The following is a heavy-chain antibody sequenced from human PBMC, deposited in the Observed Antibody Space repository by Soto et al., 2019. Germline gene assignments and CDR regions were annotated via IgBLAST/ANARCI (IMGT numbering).Heavy chain of an antibody. CDR3: ARVKATLYRHYYCDY. D-gene: IGHD5-12*01. J-gene: IGHJ4*02. CDR1: CSPVDTCDDF. V-gene: IGHV4-30-4*01. Sequence: TLSLTRFVSCSPVDTCDDFWGCVPRPPGKGLEWIGSIFYTGSTYYSPSLKSRASMSMDTSNNLFSLRLRSLTAADTAVYCGARVKATLYRHYYCDYWGQGTPVTVSA. CDR2: IFYTGST.